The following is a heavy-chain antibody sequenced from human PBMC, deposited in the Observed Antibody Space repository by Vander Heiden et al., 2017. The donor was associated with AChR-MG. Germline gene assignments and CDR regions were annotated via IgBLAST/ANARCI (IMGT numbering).Heavy chain of an antibody. CDR1: GFTFDDYA. J-gene: IGHJ6*02. Sequence: EVQLVESGGGLVPHGRSLALSWSASGFTFDDYAMHWGRQAPGKGLEWVSGISWNSGKIGYADSVKGRFTISRDNAKSLYLQMNSLRVEDTALYYCAKGPSDYFHYGVDVWGQGTTVTVSS. CDR2: ISWNSGKI. V-gene: IGHV3-9*01. CDR3: AKGPSDYFHYGVDV.